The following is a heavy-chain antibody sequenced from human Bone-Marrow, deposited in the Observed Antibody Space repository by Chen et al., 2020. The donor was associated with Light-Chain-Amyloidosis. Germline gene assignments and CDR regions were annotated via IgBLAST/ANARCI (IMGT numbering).Heavy chain of an antibody. D-gene: IGHD2-2*01. CDR2: ISYDGSNK. J-gene: IGHJ4*02. V-gene: IGHV3-30*18. CDR3: AKGFSTDY. Sequence: QVQLVESGGGVVQPGRSLRLSCAASGFTFSSYGMHWVRQAPGKGLEWVAVISYDGSNKYYADSVKGRFTISRDNSKNTLYLQMNSLRAEDTAVYHCAKGFSTDYWGQGTLVTVSS. CDR1: GFTFSSYG.